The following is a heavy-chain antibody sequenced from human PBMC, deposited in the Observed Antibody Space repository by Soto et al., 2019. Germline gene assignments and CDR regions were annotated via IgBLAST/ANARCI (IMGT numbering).Heavy chain of an antibody. Sequence: QVQLQQWGAGLLKPSETLSLTCAVYGGSFSGYYWSWIRQPPGKGLEWIGEINQSGSAKYNPSLKSRVTISVGTSRNQFSLNLNSVTAADTAVYYCARGLSDYVGGTYLGGFYYYHYWGQGTLVTVSS. V-gene: IGHV4-34*01. D-gene: IGHD3-16*02. CDR3: ARGLSDYVGGTYLGGFYYYHY. CDR2: INQSGSA. CDR1: GGSFSGYY. J-gene: IGHJ4*02.